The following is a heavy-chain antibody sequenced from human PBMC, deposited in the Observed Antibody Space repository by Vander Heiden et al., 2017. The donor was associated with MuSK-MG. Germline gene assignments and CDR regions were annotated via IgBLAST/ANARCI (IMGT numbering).Heavy chain of an antibody. J-gene: IGHJ4*02. D-gene: IGHD6-19*01. CDR2: NYRGDK. Sequence: EVHLVESVSGVVQPAGSLTLSCAAYGCTFSNYAVSWVGQTAGRELEWVSSNYRGDKFYADSVEGRFTIYRDNYKDTLYLQMNRLKDEDTAVYKCVKDQTGSGWFDWGQGTLVTVSS. CDR3: VKDQTGSGWFD. V-gene: IGHV3-23*03. CDR1: GCTFSNYA.